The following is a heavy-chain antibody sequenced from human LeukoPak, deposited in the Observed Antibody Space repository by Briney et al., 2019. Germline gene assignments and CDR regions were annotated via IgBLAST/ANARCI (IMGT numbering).Heavy chain of an antibody. CDR1: GFTFRDYW. CDR3: ASYLYWRSDLGY. D-gene: IGHD2-8*02. Sequence: GGSLRLSCAASGFTFRDYWMTWVRQAPGKGLEWVANIKPDGSEKYYVDSVKGRFTISRDNAKNSLYLQMNSLRVEDTAVYYCASYLYWRSDLGYWGQGTLVTVSS. CDR2: IKPDGSEK. V-gene: IGHV3-7*01. J-gene: IGHJ4*02.